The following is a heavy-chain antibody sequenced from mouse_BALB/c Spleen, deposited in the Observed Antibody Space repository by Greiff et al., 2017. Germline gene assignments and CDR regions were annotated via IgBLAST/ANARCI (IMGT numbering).Heavy chain of an antibody. Sequence: EVKLVESGGGLVKPGGSLKLSCAASGFTFSSYAMSWVRQTPEKRLEWVASISSGGSTYYPDSVKGRFTISRDNARNILYLQMSSLRSEDTAMYYCARKEDYYDYDGRFAYWGQGTLVTVSA. D-gene: IGHD2-4*01. CDR3: ARKEDYYDYDGRFAY. J-gene: IGHJ3*01. V-gene: IGHV5-6-5*01. CDR2: ISSGGST. CDR1: GFTFSSYA.